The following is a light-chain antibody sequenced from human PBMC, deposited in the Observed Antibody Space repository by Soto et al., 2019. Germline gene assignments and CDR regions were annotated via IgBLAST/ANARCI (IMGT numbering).Light chain of an antibody. V-gene: IGLV3-9*01. J-gene: IGLJ2*01. CDR1: NIGSKN. CDR2: RDT. CDR3: QVWDSSTVV. Sequence: SYELTQPLSVSVALGQTARITCGGNNIGSKNVHWYQLNPGQAPVLVIYRDTNRPSGIPERFSGSNSGNTATLAISRAKAGDDADYYCQVWDSSTVVFGGGTKLTVL.